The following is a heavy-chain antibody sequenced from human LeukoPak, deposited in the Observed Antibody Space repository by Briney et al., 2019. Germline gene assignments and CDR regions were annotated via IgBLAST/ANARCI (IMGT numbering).Heavy chain of an antibody. D-gene: IGHD5-18*01. CDR3: ARDLLRYGFDS. Sequence: PSETLSLTCTVSGGSISSYYWSWIRQPPGKGLEWTGFLYYSGSTNYNPTLKSRVTISADTSKNQFSLKLSSVTAADTAVYYCARDLLRYGFDSWGQGTLVTVSS. J-gene: IGHJ4*02. V-gene: IGHV4-59*01. CDR1: GGSISSYY. CDR2: LYYSGST.